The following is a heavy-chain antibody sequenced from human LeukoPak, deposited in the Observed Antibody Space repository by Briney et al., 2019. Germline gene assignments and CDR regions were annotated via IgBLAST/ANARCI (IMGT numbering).Heavy chain of an antibody. J-gene: IGHJ4*02. Sequence: SETLSLTCTVSGGSISSGSYYWGWIRQPPGKGLEWIGSIYHGGSTYYSPSLKSRVTMSVDTSKNQFSLKLTSVTAADTAVYYCARVRLWFGDHLDDYWGQGTLVTVSS. CDR2: IYHGGST. CDR1: GGSISSGSYY. V-gene: IGHV4-39*07. CDR3: ARVRLWFGDHLDDY. D-gene: IGHD3-10*01.